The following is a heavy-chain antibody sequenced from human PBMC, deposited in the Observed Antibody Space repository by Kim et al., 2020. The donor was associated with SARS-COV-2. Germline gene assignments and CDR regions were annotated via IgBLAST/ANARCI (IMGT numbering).Heavy chain of an antibody. CDR2: K. J-gene: IGHJ4*02. D-gene: IGHD3-10*01. CDR3: ARELLWFGELS. V-gene: IGHV3-7*04. Sequence: KYYVDSVKGRFTISRDNAKNALYLQMNSLRAEDTAVYYCARELLWFGELSWGQGTLVTVSS.